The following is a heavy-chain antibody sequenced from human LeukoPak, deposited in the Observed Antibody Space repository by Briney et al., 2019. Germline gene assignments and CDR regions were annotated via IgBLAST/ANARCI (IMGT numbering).Heavy chain of an antibody. CDR3: TRGTVRSSFDY. D-gene: IGHD3-3*01. CDR1: GFTFNSYG. J-gene: IGHJ4*02. V-gene: IGHV3-30*03. Sequence: GRSLRLSCAASGFTFNSYGMHWVRQAPGKGLEWVAVISYDGRNKYYADSVKGRFTISRDNSKNTLYLQMNSLRVEDTAVYYCTRGTVRSSFDYWGQGTLATVSS. CDR2: ISYDGRNK.